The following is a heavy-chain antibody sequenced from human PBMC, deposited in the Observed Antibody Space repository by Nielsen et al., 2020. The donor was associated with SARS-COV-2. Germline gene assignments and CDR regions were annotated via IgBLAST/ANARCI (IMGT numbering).Heavy chain of an antibody. V-gene: IGHV3-23*01. CDR2: ISGSGGRT. D-gene: IGHD6-19*01. CDR3: AKEGAVAGNDFDY. Sequence: GESLKISCAASGFTFSTFSMSWVRQAPGKGLEWVSAISGSGGRTYSADSVKGRFTISRDNSKNTLYLQMNSLRAEDTAIYYCAKEGAVAGNDFDYWGQGTLVTVSS. CDR1: GFTFSTFS. J-gene: IGHJ4*02.